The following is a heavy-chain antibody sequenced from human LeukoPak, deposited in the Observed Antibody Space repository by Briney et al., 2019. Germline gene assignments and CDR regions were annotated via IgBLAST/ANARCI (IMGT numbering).Heavy chain of an antibody. CDR2: MSGDAGAT. D-gene: IGHD2-8*01. CDR3: AKVGYCTNNCFRTHDY. CDR1: GFSFSDSV. J-gene: IGHJ4*02. Sequence: GGSLRLPCVASGFSFSDSVMSWVRQAPGKGLECVSAMSGDAGATYYAASVKGRFTISRDNSKNAVYLQMNSLRAEDTATYYCAKVGYCTNNCFRTHDYWGQGALVTVSS. V-gene: IGHV3-23*01.